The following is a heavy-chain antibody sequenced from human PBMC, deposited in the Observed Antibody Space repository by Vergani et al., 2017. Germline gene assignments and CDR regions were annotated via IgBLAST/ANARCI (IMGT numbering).Heavy chain of an antibody. J-gene: IGHJ4*02. V-gene: IGHV4-59*01. D-gene: IGHD3-22*01. Sequence: QVQLQESGPGLVKPSETLSLTCTVSGGSISSYYWRWIRQPPGKGLEWIGYIYYSGSTNYNPSLKSRVTISVDTSKNQFSLKLSSVTAADTAVYYCAGGVGGYPFDYWGQGTLVTVSS. CDR2: IYYSGST. CDR1: GGSISSYY. CDR3: AGGVGGYPFDY.